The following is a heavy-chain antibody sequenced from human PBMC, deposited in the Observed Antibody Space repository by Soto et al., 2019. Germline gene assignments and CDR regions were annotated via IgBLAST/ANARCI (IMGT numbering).Heavy chain of an antibody. Sequence: PGGSLRLSCAASGFTFSSYSMNWVRQAPGKGLEWVSYISSNSSTIYYADSVKGRFTISRDNAKNSLYLQMNSLRAEDTAVYYCARERIAVAGTYAFDIWGQGTMVTVSS. CDR3: ARERIAVAGTYAFDI. V-gene: IGHV3-48*01. D-gene: IGHD6-19*01. CDR1: GFTFSSYS. J-gene: IGHJ3*02. CDR2: ISSNSSTI.